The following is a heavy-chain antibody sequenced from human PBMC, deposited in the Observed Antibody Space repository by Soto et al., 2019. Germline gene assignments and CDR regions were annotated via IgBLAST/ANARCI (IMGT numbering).Heavy chain of an antibody. CDR3: ARRTWGMDV. CDR2: IFHSGNT. Sequence: QVQLQESGPGLVKPSGTLSLTCAVSSGSIDTTNWWSWVRQPPGKGLEWIGEIFHSGNTYYNPSLASRVTISVDTSKNQFSLNLRSVTAADTAVYYCARRTWGMDVWGQGTTVIVSS. D-gene: IGHD2-8*01. V-gene: IGHV4-4*02. J-gene: IGHJ6*02. CDR1: SGSIDTTNW.